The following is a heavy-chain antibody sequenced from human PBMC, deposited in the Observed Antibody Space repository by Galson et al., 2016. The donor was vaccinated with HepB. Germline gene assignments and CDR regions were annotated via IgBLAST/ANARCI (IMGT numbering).Heavy chain of an antibody. CDR1: GYSFTSYW. Sequence: QSGAEVKKPGESLKISCKGSGYSFTSYWIGWVRQMPGKGLEGMGIIYPGDSDTRYSPSFQGQVTISADKSISTAYLQWSSLKASDTAMYYCARRWYYDFWSGYFTGWFDPWGQGTLVTVSS. CDR3: ARRWYYDFWSGYFTGWFDP. J-gene: IGHJ5*02. CDR2: IYPGDSDT. V-gene: IGHV5-51*01. D-gene: IGHD3-3*01.